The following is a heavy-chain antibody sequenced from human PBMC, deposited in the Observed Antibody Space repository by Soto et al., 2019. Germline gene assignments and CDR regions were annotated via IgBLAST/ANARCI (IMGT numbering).Heavy chain of an antibody. V-gene: IGHV1-69*06. CDR2: IITIFGTA. CDR1: GGTFSSYA. CDR3: ARHKSGGGSYPFDF. J-gene: IGHJ4*02. D-gene: IGHD3-10*01. Sequence: SVKASCKASGGTFSSYAISWVRHAPGQGLEWMGGIITIFGTANYSPSFRGHVTISPDTSVTTAYLKWSSLKASDTAIYYCARHKSGGGSYPFDFWGQGTLVTVSS.